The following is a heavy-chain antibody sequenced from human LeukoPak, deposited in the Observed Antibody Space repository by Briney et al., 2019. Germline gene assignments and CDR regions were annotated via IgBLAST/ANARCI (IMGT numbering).Heavy chain of an antibody. CDR2: INPNSGGT. CDR1: GYSFTGYY. J-gene: IGHJ4*02. V-gene: IGHV1-2*02. D-gene: IGHD3-3*01. CDR3: ARDYDTIFGVILPFDY. Sequence: GASVTVSCKASGYSFTGYYLHWVRQAPGQGLEWMGWINPNSGGTKYAQKFRGRVSMTRDTSINTAYVELNRLRPDDTAVYFCARDYDTIFGVILPFDYWGQGTLVTVSS.